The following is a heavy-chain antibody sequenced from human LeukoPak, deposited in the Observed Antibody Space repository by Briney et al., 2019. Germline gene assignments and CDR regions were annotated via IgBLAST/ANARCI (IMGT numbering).Heavy chain of an antibody. V-gene: IGHV1-18*01. D-gene: IGHD3-10*01. J-gene: IGHJ4*02. CDR2: ISAYNGNT. Sequence: ASVKVSCKASGYTFTSYGISWVRQAPGQGLEWMGWISAYNGNTNYAQKLQGRVTMTTDTSTSTAYMELRSLRSDDTAVYYCARDPYDVLLWFGEPKYYFDYWGQGTLVTVSS. CDR1: GYTFTSYG. CDR3: ARDPYDVLLWFGEPKYYFDY.